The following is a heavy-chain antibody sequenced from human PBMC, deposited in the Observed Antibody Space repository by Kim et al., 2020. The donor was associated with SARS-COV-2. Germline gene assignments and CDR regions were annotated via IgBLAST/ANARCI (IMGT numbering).Heavy chain of an antibody. J-gene: IGHJ3*02. CDR3: TTHDYGDYKADAFDI. Sequence: GGSLRLSCAASGFTFSGSAMHWVRQASGKGLEWVGRIRSKANSYATAYAASVKGRFTISRDDSKNTAYLQMNSLKTEDTAVYYCTTHDYGDYKADAFDIWGQGTMGTGSS. V-gene: IGHV3-73*01. D-gene: IGHD4-17*01. CDR1: GFTFSGSA. CDR2: IRSKANSYAT.